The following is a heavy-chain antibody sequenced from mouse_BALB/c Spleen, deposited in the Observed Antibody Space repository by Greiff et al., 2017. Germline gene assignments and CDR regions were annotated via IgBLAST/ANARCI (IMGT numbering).Heavy chain of an antibody. CDR1: GFTFSSYG. CDR2: ISSGGSYT. Sequence: ESGGDLVKPGGSLKLSCAASGFTFSSYGMSWVRQTPDKRLEWVATISSGGSYTYYPDSVKGRFTISRDNAKNTLYLQMSSLKSEDTAMYYCARQRGYDGNAYAMDYWGQGTSVTVSS. D-gene: IGHD2-1*01. V-gene: IGHV5-6*01. J-gene: IGHJ4*01. CDR3: ARQRGYDGNAYAMDY.